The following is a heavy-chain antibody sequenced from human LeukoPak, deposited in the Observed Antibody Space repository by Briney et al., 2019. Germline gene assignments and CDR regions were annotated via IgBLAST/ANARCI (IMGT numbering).Heavy chain of an antibody. CDR1: GGSISSYY. V-gene: IGHV4-59*10. J-gene: IGHJ4*02. CDR3: ASLWFGETHFDY. CDR2: IYTSGST. Sequence: SETLSLTCAVYGGSISSYYWSWIRQPAGKGLEWIGRIYTSGSTNYNPSLKSRVTMSVDTSKNQFSLKLSSVTAADTAVYYCASLWFGETHFDYWGQGTLVTVSS. D-gene: IGHD3-10*01.